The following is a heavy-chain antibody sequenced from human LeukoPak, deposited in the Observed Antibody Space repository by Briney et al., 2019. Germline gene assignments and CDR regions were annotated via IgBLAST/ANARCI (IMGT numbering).Heavy chain of an antibody. Sequence: KPSETLSLTCSVSGGSISSYYWSWIRQPPGKGLEWIGYIYYSGSTNYNPSLKSRVTISADTSKNQFSLKLSSVTAADTAVYYCARATYYYDSSFNYWGQGTLVTVSS. CDR3: ARATYYYDSSFNY. CDR2: IYYSGST. J-gene: IGHJ4*02. CDR1: GGSISSYY. D-gene: IGHD3-22*01. V-gene: IGHV4-59*01.